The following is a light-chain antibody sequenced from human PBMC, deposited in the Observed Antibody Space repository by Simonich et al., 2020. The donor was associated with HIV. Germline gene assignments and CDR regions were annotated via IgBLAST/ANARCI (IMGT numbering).Light chain of an antibody. V-gene: IGKV2-30*02. CDR1: QSLVHRDGNTS. CDR3: MQGTHWPRT. J-gene: IGKJ1*01. CDR2: KVS. Sequence: DVVITQSPLSLPVTLGQPASIPGRSSQSLVHRDGNTSLNRFHQRPGPSPRRRIYKVSNRDSGVPDRFSGSGSGTGFTLKISMVEAEDVGVYSCMQGTHWPRTFGQGTKVEIK.